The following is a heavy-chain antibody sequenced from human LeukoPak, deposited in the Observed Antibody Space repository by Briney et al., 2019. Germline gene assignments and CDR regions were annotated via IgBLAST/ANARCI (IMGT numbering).Heavy chain of an antibody. D-gene: IGHD3-16*01. CDR1: GFTFSDSW. CDR3: ATYTHWVAGDV. V-gene: IGHV3-7*01. CDR2: MNQDGSAK. J-gene: IGHJ6*02. Sequence: GGSLKLSCTASGFTFSDSWMSWVRQAPGKGLEWVANMNQDGSAKGYVDSVKGRFTISRDNARNSLYLQMSSLRPEDTAVYYCATYTHWVAGDVWGQGTTVTVSS.